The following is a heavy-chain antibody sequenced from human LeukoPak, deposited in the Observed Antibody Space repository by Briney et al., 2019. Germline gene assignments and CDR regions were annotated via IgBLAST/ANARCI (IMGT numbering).Heavy chain of an antibody. CDR1: GGSFSGYY. D-gene: IGHD6-13*01. Sequence: SETLSLTCAVYGGSFSGYYWSWIRQPPGKGLEWIGEINHSGSTNYNPSLKGRVTISVDTSKNQFSLKLSSVTAADTAVYYCARGPDSSSCWGQGTLVTVSS. V-gene: IGHV4-34*01. CDR3: ARGPDSSSC. CDR2: INHSGST. J-gene: IGHJ4*02.